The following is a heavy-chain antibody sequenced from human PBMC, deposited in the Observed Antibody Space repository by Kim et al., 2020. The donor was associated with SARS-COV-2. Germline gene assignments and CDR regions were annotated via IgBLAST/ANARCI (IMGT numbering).Heavy chain of an antibody. Sequence: SIKSRVTISVDTSTNQFSRKLSSVTAADTAVYYCARGRITIVGVVTEFDYWGQGTLVTVSS. CDR3: ARGRITIVGVVTEFDY. D-gene: IGHD3-3*01. J-gene: IGHJ4*02. V-gene: IGHV4-31*02.